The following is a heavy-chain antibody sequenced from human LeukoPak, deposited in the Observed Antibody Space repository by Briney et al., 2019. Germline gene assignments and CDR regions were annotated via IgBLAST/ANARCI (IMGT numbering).Heavy chain of an antibody. V-gene: IGHV1-18*01. CDR1: GYTFTSYG. D-gene: IGHD3-3*01. J-gene: IGHJ6*02. CDR3: ARDQGTIFGVVSKYYGMNV. CDR2: ISAYNGNT. Sequence: GASVKVSCKASGYTFTSYGISWVRQAPGQGLEWMGWISAYNGNTNYAQKLQGRVTMTTDTSTCTAYMELRSLRSDDTAVYYCARDQGTIFGVVSKYYGMNVWGQGTTVTVSS.